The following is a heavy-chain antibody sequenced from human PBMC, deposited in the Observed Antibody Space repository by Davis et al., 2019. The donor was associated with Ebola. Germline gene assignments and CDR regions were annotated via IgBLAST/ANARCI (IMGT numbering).Heavy chain of an antibody. D-gene: IGHD2-15*01. Sequence: AGPLRLPCAASGFTFSNYGMHWVRQPPGKGLEWVAVISYDGGNTYYPDSVQGRFTISRDNSKNTLCLQMNSLRVEDTAIYCCAEGGGTSYFGYWGQGTLVTVSS. V-gene: IGHV3-30*18. CDR1: GFTFSNYG. J-gene: IGHJ4*02. CDR2: ISYDGGNT. CDR3: AEGGGTSYFGY.